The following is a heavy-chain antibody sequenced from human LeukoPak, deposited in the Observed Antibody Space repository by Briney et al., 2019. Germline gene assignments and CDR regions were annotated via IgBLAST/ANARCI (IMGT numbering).Heavy chain of an antibody. CDR1: AFTFSRNA. J-gene: IGHJ4*02. CDR2: ISYDGSNK. V-gene: IGHV3-30-3*01. D-gene: IGHD2-2*01. Sequence: PGGSLRLSCAASAFTFSRNAMHWVRQAPGKGLEWVAVISYDGSNKYYADSVKGRFTISRDNSKNTLYLQMNSLRAEDTAVYYCAREYLGGVYFDYWGQGNPGHRLL. CDR3: AREYLGGVYFDY.